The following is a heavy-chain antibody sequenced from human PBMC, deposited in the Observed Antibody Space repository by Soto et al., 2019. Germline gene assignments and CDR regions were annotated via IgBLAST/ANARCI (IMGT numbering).Heavy chain of an antibody. V-gene: IGHV6-1*01. Sequence: SQTLSFTCAISGDSVSSNSAAWNWIRQSPSRGLEWLGRTYYRSRWYNDYAVSVKSRITINPDTSKNQFSLQLNSVTPEDTAVYYCAREPSLWDQLLPYYYGMDVWGQGTTVTVS. D-gene: IGHD2-2*01. CDR2: TYYRSRWYN. CDR3: AREPSLWDQLLPYYYGMDV. CDR1: GDSVSSNSAA. J-gene: IGHJ6*02.